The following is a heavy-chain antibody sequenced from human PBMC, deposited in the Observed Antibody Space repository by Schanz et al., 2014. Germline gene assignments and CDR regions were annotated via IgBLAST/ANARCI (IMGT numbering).Heavy chain of an antibody. Sequence: VQLVESGGGLVKPGGSLRLSCAASGFTFSDYYMSWVRQAPGKGLEWVSAISGRGGRTYYADSVKGRFTISRDNSKNTLYLQMNSLRVEDTAVYYCAKGGSSLDDWGQGTLVTVSS. CDR3: AKGGSSLDD. CDR2: ISGRGGRT. V-gene: IGHV3-23*04. J-gene: IGHJ4*02. D-gene: IGHD3-16*01. CDR1: GFTFSDYY.